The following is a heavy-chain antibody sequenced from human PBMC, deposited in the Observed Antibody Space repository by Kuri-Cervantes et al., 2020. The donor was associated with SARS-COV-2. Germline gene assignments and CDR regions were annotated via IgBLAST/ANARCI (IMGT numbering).Heavy chain of an antibody. V-gene: IGHV4-39*01. Sequence: SETLSLTCTVSGGSISSGGHCWGWIRQPPGKGLEFIGTIYYDGRTNYNMSLKSRVTISVDTSKNQFSLKLSSLTAADTAVYYCAIHDYWGQGTLVTVSS. CDR3: AIHDY. CDR1: GGSISSGGHC. J-gene: IGHJ4*02. CDR2: IYYDGRT.